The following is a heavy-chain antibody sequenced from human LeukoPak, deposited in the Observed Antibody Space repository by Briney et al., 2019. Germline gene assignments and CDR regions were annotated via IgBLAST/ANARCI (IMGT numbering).Heavy chain of an antibody. CDR1: GFTLSKFD. V-gene: IGHV3-23*01. CDR2: ISRSGSGDNT. Sequence: GGSLRLSCAASGFTLSKFDMYWVRQAPGKGLECVSVISRSGSGDNTYYADSVKGRFTISRDNSKNMIYLEMSSLKAEDTAVYYCAKERSLEIAVAGTIFDYWGQGTLVTVSS. D-gene: IGHD6-19*01. CDR3: AKERSLEIAVAGTIFDY. J-gene: IGHJ4*02.